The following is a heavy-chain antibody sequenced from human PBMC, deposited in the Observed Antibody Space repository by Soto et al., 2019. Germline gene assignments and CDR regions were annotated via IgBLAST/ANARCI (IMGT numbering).Heavy chain of an antibody. Sequence: QVQLQESGPGLVKPSQTLSLTWTVSGGSITSAGYYWTWIRQHPGKGLEWIACIYYSGTTSYSPSRRSRLTISVDTSKSQFSLKLTSVTAADTAVYYCARETQRVPLGSYVDSWGQGTLVTVSS. J-gene: IGHJ4*02. CDR2: IYYSGTT. CDR1: GGSITSAGYY. V-gene: IGHV4-31*02. CDR3: ARETQRVPLGSYVDS.